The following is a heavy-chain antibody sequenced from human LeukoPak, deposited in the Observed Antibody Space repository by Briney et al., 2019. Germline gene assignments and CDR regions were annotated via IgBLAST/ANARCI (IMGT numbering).Heavy chain of an antibody. J-gene: IGHJ4*02. CDR1: GGTFSSYA. Sequence: ASVKVSCKASGGTFSSYAISWVRQAPGQGLEWMGGIIPIFGTANYAQKFQGRVTITTDESTSTAYMELSSLRSEDTAVYYCASLRDGSNTLGYWGQGTLVTVSS. CDR3: ASLRDGSNTLGY. V-gene: IGHV1-69*05. D-gene: IGHD5-24*01. CDR2: IIPIFGTA.